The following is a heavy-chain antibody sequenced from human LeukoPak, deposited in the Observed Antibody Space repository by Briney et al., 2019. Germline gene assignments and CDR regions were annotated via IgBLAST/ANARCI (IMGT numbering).Heavy chain of an antibody. CDR2: INHSGST. CDR1: GGSFSGYY. J-gene: IGHJ4*02. V-gene: IGHV4-34*01. CDR3: ARGRGYYDSSGYSH. D-gene: IGHD3-22*01. Sequence: SSETLSLTCAVYGGSFSGYYWSWIRQPPGKGLEWIGEINHSGSTNYNPSLKSRVTISVDTSKNQFSLKLSSVTAADTAVYYCARGRGYYDSSGYSHWGQGTLVTVSS.